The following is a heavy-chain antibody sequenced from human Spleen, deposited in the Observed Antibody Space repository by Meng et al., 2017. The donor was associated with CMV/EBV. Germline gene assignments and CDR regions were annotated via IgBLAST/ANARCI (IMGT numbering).Heavy chain of an antibody. Sequence: GESLKISCAASGFSFSDYYMTWVRQAPGKGLEWVAFIQYDGSNKYYADSVKGRFIISRDSSENTVYLQMNSLRAEDTAIYYCAKDLGYYDSSGYGDYWGQGTLVTVSS. J-gene: IGHJ4*02. CDR3: AKDLGYYDSSGYGDY. V-gene: IGHV3-30*02. CDR2: IQYDGSNK. D-gene: IGHD3-22*01. CDR1: GFSFSDYY.